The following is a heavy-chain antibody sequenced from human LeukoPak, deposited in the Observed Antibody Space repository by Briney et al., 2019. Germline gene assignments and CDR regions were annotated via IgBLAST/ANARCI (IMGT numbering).Heavy chain of an antibody. J-gene: IGHJ4*02. D-gene: IGHD5-24*01. CDR3: ARAEGEEMATIYY. CDR1: GGSISSYY. CDR2: IYYSGST. Sequence: SETLSLTCTVSGGSISSYYWSWIRQPPGKGLEWIGYIYYSGSTNYNPSLKSRVTISVDTSKNQFSLKLSSVTAADTAVYYCARAEGEEMATIYYWGQGTLVTVSS. V-gene: IGHV4-59*08.